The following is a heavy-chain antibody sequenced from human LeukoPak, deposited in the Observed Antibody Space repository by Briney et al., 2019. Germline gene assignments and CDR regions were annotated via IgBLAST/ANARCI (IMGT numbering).Heavy chain of an antibody. Sequence: ASVKVSCKASGGTFSIYAITLVRQVPGQGLEWMGGIIPIFGTTNYAQKFQGRVTITTDESTSSAYMELSSLRSEDTAVYYCAREGSGSYPLYWYFDLWGRGTLVTVSS. D-gene: IGHD3-10*01. CDR1: GGTFSIYA. CDR3: AREGSGSYPLYWYFDL. J-gene: IGHJ2*01. CDR2: IIPIFGTT. V-gene: IGHV1-69*05.